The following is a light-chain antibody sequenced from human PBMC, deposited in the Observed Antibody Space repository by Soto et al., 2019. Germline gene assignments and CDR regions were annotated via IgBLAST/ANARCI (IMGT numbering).Light chain of an antibody. CDR3: QQYNNWPLT. Sequence: EIVLTPSPGTLSLSPGERATLSCRASQSVSSSYLAWYQQKPGQAPRLLIYGAYNRATGIPPRFSGSGSGTDFTLTISSLQSEDFALYYCQQYNNWPLTFGGGTKVDIK. CDR2: GAY. CDR1: QSVSSSY. J-gene: IGKJ4*01. V-gene: IGKV3D-15*01.